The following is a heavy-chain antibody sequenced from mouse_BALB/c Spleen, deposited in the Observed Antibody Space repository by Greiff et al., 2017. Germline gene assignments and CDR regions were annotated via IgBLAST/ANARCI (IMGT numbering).Heavy chain of an antibody. J-gene: IGHJ1*01. D-gene: IGHD1-1*01. Sequence: QVQLQQSGPELVKPGASVRISCKASGYTFTSYYIHWVKQRPGQGLEWIGWIYPGNVNTKYNEKFKGKATLTADKSSSTAYMQLSSLTSEDSAVYFCARDLPHYCGSGYGYFDVWGAGTTVTVSS. CDR2: IYPGNVNT. CDR1: GYTFTSYY. V-gene: IGHV1S56*01. CDR3: ARDLPHYCGSGYGYFDV.